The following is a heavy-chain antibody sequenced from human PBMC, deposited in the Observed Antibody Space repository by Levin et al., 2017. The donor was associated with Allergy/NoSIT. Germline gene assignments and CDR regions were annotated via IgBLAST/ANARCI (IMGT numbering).Heavy chain of an antibody. Sequence: SETLSLTCTVSGGSISSYYWSWIRQPPGKGLEWIGYIYYSGSTNYNPSLKSRVTISVDTSKNQFSLKLSSVTAADTAVYYCARDWEPETYYDILTGYELGRGAFDIWGQGTMVTVSS. J-gene: IGHJ3*02. CDR2: IYYSGST. V-gene: IGHV4-59*01. CDR3: ARDWEPETYYDILTGYELGRGAFDI. CDR1: GGSISSYY. D-gene: IGHD3-9*01.